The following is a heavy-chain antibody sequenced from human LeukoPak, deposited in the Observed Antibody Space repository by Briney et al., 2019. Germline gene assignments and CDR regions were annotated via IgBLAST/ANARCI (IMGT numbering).Heavy chain of an antibody. CDR2: IYYSGST. Sequence: PSETLSLTCTVSGGSISSGDYYWSWIRQPPGKGLEWIGYIYYSGSTYYNPSLKSRVTISVDTFKNQFSLKLSSVTAADTAVYYCARASSAYYYDSSGYYPFDYWGQGTLVTVSS. D-gene: IGHD3-22*01. CDR3: ARASSAYYYDSSGYYPFDY. V-gene: IGHV4-30-4*01. J-gene: IGHJ4*02. CDR1: GGSISSGDYY.